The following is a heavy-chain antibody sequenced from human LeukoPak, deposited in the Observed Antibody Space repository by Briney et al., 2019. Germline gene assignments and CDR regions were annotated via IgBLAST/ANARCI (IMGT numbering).Heavy chain of an antibody. CDR3: ARDHSGWLRREPNFDY. D-gene: IGHD5-12*01. V-gene: IGHV4-61*01. J-gene: IGHJ4*02. Sequence: ASETLSLTCTVSGGSVSSGTYFLNWIRQAPGKGLEWIGYIDYNGRTNYNPSLKSRVTISVDTSKNQFSLKLSSVTAADTAVYYCARDHSGWLRREPNFDYWGQGTLVTVSS. CDR1: GGSVSSGTYF. CDR2: IDYNGRT.